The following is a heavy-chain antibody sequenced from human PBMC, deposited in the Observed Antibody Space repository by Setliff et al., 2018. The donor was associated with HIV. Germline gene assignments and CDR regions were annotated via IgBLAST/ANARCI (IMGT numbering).Heavy chain of an antibody. CDR2: INYSGST. Sequence: SETLSLTCTISGDSISTYYWNWIRQPPGKGLEWIGYINYSGSTSYNPSLKSRVTISLDTSKNQFSLNLRSVTAADTAVYYCARSPVRYCSSTTCSMFFDYWGQGTLVTVSS. CDR3: ARSPVRYCSSTTCSMFFDY. V-gene: IGHV4-59*01. CDR1: GDSISTYY. D-gene: IGHD2-2*01. J-gene: IGHJ4*02.